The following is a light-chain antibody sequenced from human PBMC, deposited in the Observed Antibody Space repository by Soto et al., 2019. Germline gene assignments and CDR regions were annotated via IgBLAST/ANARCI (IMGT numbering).Light chain of an antibody. CDR3: QQFNSYPEYT. J-gene: IGKJ2*01. CDR1: QGISSA. CDR2: DAS. Sequence: AIQLTQSPSSLSASVGDRVTITCRASQGISSALAWYQQKPGKAPKLLIYDASSLESGVPSRFSGSGSGTDFTLTISSLQPEDFATYYCQQFNSYPEYTLGQGTKLEIK. V-gene: IGKV1-13*02.